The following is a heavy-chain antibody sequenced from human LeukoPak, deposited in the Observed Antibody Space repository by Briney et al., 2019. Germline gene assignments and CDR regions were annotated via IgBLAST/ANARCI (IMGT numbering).Heavy chain of an antibody. D-gene: IGHD3-10*01. CDR1: GFTFSTYW. CDR3: ARFGDEAGIDN. CDR2: IKPSGTET. V-gene: IGHV3-7*01. J-gene: IGHJ4*02. Sequence: PGGSLRLSCAASGFTFSTYWMTWVRQAPGKGLEWVANIKPSGTETYYGDPVKGRFTISRDNAKNLLYLQMGSLRAEDTAVYSSARFGDEAGIDNWGQGTLVTVSS.